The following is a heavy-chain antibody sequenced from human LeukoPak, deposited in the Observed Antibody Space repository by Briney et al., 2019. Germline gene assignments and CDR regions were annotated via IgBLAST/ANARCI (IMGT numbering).Heavy chain of an antibody. CDR3: SRDPRTCDY. J-gene: IGHJ4*02. CDR2: ISGSGSSI. CDR1: GFTFSGYY. Sequence: GGSLRLSCAASGFTFSGYYMSWIRQAPGKGLESLSYISGSGSSIVYADSVKGRFTISRDNAKNSLYLQMNSLRDEDTAVYYCSRDPRTCDYWGQGTLVTVSS. V-gene: IGHV3-11*04.